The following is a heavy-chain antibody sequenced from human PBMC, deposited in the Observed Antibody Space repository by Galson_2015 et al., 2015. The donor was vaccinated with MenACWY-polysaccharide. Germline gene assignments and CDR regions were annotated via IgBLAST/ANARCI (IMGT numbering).Heavy chain of an antibody. D-gene: IGHD3-10*02. CDR3: AREGRRIVFLAFDD. V-gene: IGHV3-33*01. J-gene: IGHJ3*01. Sequence: SLRLSCAASGLKFRGSGMHWVRQAPGKGLVWVAVIQYDGSQKQYIDSVKGRFTISRDNSKNTLYLEMNSLRAEDTALYYCAREGRRIVFLAFDDSGQGTMVTVSS. CDR2: IQYDGSQK. CDR1: GLKFRGSG.